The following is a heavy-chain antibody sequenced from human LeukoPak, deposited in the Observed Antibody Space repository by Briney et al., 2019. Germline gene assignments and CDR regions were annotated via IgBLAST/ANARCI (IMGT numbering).Heavy chain of an antibody. J-gene: IGHJ6*03. D-gene: IGHD3-10*01. CDR2: ISSSSSNI. CDR3: AREDDSGSYYNALPYYMDV. CDR1: GFTFSSYS. V-gene: IGHV3-21*01. Sequence: GGSLRLSCAASGFTFSSYSMNWVRQAPGKGLEWVSSISSSSSNIYYADSVKGRFTISRDNAKNSLYLQMNSLRAEDTAVYYCAREDDSGSYYNALPYYMDVWGERAPVTASS.